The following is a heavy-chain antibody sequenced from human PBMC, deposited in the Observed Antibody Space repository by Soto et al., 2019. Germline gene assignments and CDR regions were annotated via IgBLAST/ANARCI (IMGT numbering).Heavy chain of an antibody. CDR3: ARENYDFWTYPTDY. Sequence: PGGSLRLSCAASGFTFSSYWMSWVRQAPGKGLEWVANIKQDGSEKYYVDSVKGRFTISRDNAKNSLYLQMNSLRAEDTAVYYCARENYDFWTYPTDYWGQGTLVTVSS. D-gene: IGHD3-3*01. V-gene: IGHV3-7*01. CDR1: GFTFSSYW. J-gene: IGHJ4*02. CDR2: IKQDGSEK.